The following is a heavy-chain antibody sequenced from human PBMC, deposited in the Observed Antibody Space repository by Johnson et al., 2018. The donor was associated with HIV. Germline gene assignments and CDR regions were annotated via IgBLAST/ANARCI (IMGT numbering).Heavy chain of an antibody. V-gene: IGHV3-30*18. CDR3: AKRYSGSLRDTFDI. Sequence: QVQLVESGGGVVQPGRSLRLSCAASGFTFSNYDIHWVRQAPGKGLEWVAFISYDGTNKYYADSVKGRFTISRDNSKNKLYLQMNSLRAEETAVYYCAKRYSGSLRDTFDIWGQGTMVTVSS. D-gene: IGHD1-26*01. J-gene: IGHJ3*02. CDR2: ISYDGTNK. CDR1: GFTFSNYD.